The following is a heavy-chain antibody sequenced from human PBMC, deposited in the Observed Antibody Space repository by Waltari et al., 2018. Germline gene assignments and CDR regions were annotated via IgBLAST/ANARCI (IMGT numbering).Heavy chain of an antibody. CDR1: GGSISSGTCY. Sequence: QLQLQESGPGLVKPSETLSLTCTVSGGSISSGTCYWAWIRQPPGKGLEWIGNIYYRGNTYYSQALKGRVTISVDTSKNQFSLKLSSVTAADTAVYYCARYYFGSGSSHFDYWGQGTLLTVSS. CDR2: IYYRGNT. D-gene: IGHD3-10*01. J-gene: IGHJ4*02. CDR3: ARYYFGSGSSHFDY. V-gene: IGHV4-39*01.